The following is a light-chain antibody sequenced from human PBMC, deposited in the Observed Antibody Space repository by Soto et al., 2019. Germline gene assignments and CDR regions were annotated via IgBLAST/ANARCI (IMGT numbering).Light chain of an antibody. CDR1: SSNIGAGYD. CDR2: GNS. Sequence: QSVLTQPPSVSGAPGQRVTISCTGSSSNIGAGYDVHWYQQLPGTAPKLLIYGNSNRPSGVPDRFSGSKSGTSASLAIPGLQAEDEADYYCQSYDSSLSGPVVFGGGTKLTVL. CDR3: QSYDSSLSGPVV. V-gene: IGLV1-40*01. J-gene: IGLJ2*01.